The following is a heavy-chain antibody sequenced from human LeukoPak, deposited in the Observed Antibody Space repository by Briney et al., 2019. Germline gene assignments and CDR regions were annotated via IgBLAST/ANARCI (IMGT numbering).Heavy chain of an antibody. CDR3: ARERIVVVPAEGDYYGMDV. CDR1: GGTFSSYA. J-gene: IGHJ6*02. V-gene: IGHV1-69*04. Sequence: SVKVSCKASGGTFSSYAISWVRQAPGQGLEWMGRIIPILGIANYAQKFQGRVTITADKSTSTAYMELSSLRSEDTAVYYCARERIVVVPAEGDYYGMDVWGQGTTVTVSS. D-gene: IGHD2-2*01. CDR2: IIPILGIA.